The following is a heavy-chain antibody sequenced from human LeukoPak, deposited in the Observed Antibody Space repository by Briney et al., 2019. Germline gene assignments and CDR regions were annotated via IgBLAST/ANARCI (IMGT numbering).Heavy chain of an antibody. J-gene: IGHJ3*02. CDR3: ARGRDERGYKDIFDI. Sequence: PSETLSLTCTVAGGSISSSSHYWGWIRQPPGKGLEWIGEINHSGSTNYNPSLKSRVTISVDTSKNQFSLKLSSVTAADTAVYYCARGRDERGYKDIFDIRGQGTMVTVSS. V-gene: IGHV4-39*07. CDR1: GGSISSSSHY. CDR2: INHSGST. D-gene: IGHD5-18*01.